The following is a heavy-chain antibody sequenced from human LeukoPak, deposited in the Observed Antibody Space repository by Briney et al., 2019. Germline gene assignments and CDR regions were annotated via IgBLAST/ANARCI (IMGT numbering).Heavy chain of an antibody. D-gene: IGHD2-2*01. CDR3: AREVPATISYYYYYMDV. J-gene: IGHJ6*03. CDR1: GFTFSSYW. Sequence: PGGSLRLSCAASGFTFSSYWMSWVRRAPGKGLEWVANIKQDGSEKYYVNSVKGRFTISRDNAKNSLYLQMNSLRAEDTAVYYCAREVPATISYYYYYMDVWGKGTTVTVSS. CDR2: IKQDGSEK. V-gene: IGHV3-7*01.